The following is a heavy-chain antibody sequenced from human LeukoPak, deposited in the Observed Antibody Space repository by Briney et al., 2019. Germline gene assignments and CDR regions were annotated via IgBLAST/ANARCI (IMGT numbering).Heavy chain of an antibody. V-gene: IGHV3-11*01. CDR3: AREGSSSWDSYFDY. J-gene: IGHJ4*02. CDR1: GFTFSDYY. CDR2: ISSSGSTI. D-gene: IGHD6-13*01. Sequence: PGGSLRLSCAASGFTFSDYYMSWIRQAPGKGREWVSYISSSGSTIYYADSVKGRFTISRDNAKNSLYLQMNSLRAEDTAVYYCAREGSSSWDSYFDYWGQGTLVTVSS.